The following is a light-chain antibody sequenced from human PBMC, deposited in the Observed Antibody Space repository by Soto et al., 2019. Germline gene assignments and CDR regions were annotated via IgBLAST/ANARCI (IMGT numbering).Light chain of an antibody. CDR2: EVT. V-gene: IGLV2-8*01. Sequence: QSALTQPPSASGSPGQSVTISCTGTSSDVGAYKYVSWYQQYPGKAPKLMIYEVTKRPSGVPDRFSGSKSGNTASLTVSGLPAEDEADYYCTSYVGNDIWVFGGGTKLTVL. CDR1: SSDVGAYKY. J-gene: IGLJ3*02. CDR3: TSYVGNDIWV.